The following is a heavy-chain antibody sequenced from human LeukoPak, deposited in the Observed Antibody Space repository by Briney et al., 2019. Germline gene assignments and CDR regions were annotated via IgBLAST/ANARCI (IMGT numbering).Heavy chain of an antibody. CDR1: GFTFDDYA. CDR2: ISGDGGST. D-gene: IGHD6-13*01. CDR3: VKDIINRHPQQLADRHYYRLDV. J-gene: IGHJ6*02. Sequence: LPGGSLRLSCAASGFTFDDYAMHWVRQGPGKGLEWVSLISGDGGSTNYAGSVKGRFTISRDNSKNSLYLQMNSLTTEDTALYYCVKDIINRHPQQLADRHYYRLDVWGQGTTVTVSS. V-gene: IGHV3-43*02.